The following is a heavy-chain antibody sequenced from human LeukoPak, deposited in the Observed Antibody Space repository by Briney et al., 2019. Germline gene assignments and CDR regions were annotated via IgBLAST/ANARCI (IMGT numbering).Heavy chain of an antibody. CDR2: IIPMSGTA. Sequence: SVKVSCKASGGTFNHFAISGVRQAAGQGLEGVGGIIPMSGTAHYAQKFQRRVTITADESTSTAYVELSSLRSEDTAIYYCASPVKYYDTWSGYPPFDFWPQGPLVTVSS. D-gene: IGHD3-3*01. J-gene: IGHJ4*02. V-gene: IGHV1-69*13. CDR3: ASPVKYYDTWSGYPPFDF. CDR1: GGTFNHFA.